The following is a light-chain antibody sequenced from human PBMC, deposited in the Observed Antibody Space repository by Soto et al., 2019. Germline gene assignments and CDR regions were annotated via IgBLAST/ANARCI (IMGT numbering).Light chain of an antibody. J-gene: IGKJ1*01. Sequence: DIVMTQSPDSLAVSLGERATINCRSSQRGLYSFNTKTYLGWYQQKPGQAPKLLIYWASTRESGVPDRFSGSGSGTDFTLTISSLQAEDVAVYYCQHYYSDPPWTFGQGTKVEIK. CDR3: QHYYSDPPWT. V-gene: IGKV4-1*01. CDR1: QRGLYSFNTKTY. CDR2: WAS.